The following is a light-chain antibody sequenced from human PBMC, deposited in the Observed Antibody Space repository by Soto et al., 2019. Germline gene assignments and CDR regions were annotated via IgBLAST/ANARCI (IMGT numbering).Light chain of an antibody. V-gene: IGLV1-47*01. J-gene: IGLJ2*01. CDR3: AAWDDSLSAYVV. CDR2: RNN. Sequence: QSVLTQPPSASRTPGQRVTISCSGSSSNNGSNYVYWYQQFPGTAPKLLTYRNNQRPSGVPDRFSGSKSGTSASLAISGLRSEDEADYYCAAWDDSLSAYVVFGGGTKLTVL. CDR1: SSNNGSNY.